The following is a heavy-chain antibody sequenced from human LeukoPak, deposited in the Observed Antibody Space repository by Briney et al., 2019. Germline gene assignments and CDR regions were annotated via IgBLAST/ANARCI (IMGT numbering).Heavy chain of an antibody. CDR1: GYTFTGFH. D-gene: IGHD6-13*01. J-gene: IGHJ4*02. CDR3: ARGDSSSWYVDY. CDR2: INPNSGGT. V-gene: IGHV1-2*02. Sequence: ASVKVSCKASGYTFTGFHMHWVRQAPGQGLEWMGWINPNSGGTNYAQKFQGRVTMTRDTSISTAYMELSRLRSDDTAVYYCARGDSSSWYVDYWGQGTLVTVSS.